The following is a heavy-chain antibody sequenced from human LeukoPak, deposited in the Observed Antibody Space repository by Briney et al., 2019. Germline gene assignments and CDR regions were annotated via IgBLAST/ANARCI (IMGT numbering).Heavy chain of an antibody. V-gene: IGHV3-23*01. CDR2: ISGSGGDT. J-gene: IGHJ4*02. CDR1: GFTFGAYS. Sequence: PGGSPRLSCAASGFTFGAYSMNWVRQAPGKGLEWVSAISGSGGDTYYAVSVKGRFTISRDNSKNTLYLQMNSLRAEDTAVYYCAKDLGGEGGSGFPGYWGQGTLVTVSS. D-gene: IGHD3-10*01. CDR3: AKDLGGEGGSGFPGY.